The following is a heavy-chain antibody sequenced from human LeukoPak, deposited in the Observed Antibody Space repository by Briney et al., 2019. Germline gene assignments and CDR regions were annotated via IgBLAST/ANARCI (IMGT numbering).Heavy chain of an antibody. V-gene: IGHV1-18*01. D-gene: IGHD3-10*01. CDR3: ARTMVTAGHSYFDY. Sequence: ASVQVSCKASGYTFTSYGISWVRQAPGQGLEWMGWISAYNGNTNYAQKLQGRVSMTTVTSTSTVYMELRSLRSDDTAVYYCARTMVTAGHSYFDYWGQGTLVTVSS. J-gene: IGHJ4*02. CDR2: ISAYNGNT. CDR1: GYTFTSYG.